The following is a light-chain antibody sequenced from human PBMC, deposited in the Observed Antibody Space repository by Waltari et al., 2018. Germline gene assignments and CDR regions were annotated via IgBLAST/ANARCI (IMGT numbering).Light chain of an antibody. CDR2: WAS. V-gene: IGKV4-1*01. CDR1: QSVLHSSNNENS. J-gene: IGKJ3*01. Sequence: DIVMTQSPDYLGVSLGERATIHCKSSQSVLHSSNNENSLTWYQQKPGQPPKLLIYWASTRESGVPDRFSGSGSGTDFTLTINSLQTEDVAVYYCQQYYSTPFTFGPGTKVDIK. CDR3: QQYYSTPFT.